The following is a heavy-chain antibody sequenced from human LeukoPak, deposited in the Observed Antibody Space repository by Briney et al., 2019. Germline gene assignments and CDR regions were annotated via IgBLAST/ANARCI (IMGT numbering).Heavy chain of an antibody. CDR1: GFTFSSYG. Sequence: PGGSLRLSCAASGFTFSSYGMHWVRQAPGKGLEWVAVISYDGSNKYYADSVKGRFTISRDNSKNTLYLQMNSLRAEDTAVYYCARSLRSSGSYYKDAFDIWGQGTMVTVSS. J-gene: IGHJ3*02. CDR2: ISYDGSNK. CDR3: ARSLRSSGSYYKDAFDI. D-gene: IGHD3-10*01. V-gene: IGHV3-30*03.